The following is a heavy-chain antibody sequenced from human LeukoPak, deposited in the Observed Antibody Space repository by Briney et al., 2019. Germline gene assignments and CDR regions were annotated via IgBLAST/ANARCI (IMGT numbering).Heavy chain of an antibody. J-gene: IGHJ4*02. V-gene: IGHV3-74*01. CDR1: GFTFSDTW. CDR2: IRSDGSDT. D-gene: IGHD2-15*01. CDR3: ARDADRYCSGGSCSNLDY. Sequence: GGSLRLSCAASGFTFSDTWMHWVRQAPGEGLVWVSRIRSDGSDTRYAESVKGRFTISRDNAKNTLYLQMNSLRAEDTAVYYCARDADRYCSGGSCSNLDYWGQGTLVTVSS.